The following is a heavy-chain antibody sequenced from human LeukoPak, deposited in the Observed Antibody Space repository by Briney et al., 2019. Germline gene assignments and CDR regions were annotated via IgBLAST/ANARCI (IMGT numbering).Heavy chain of an antibody. V-gene: IGHV4-30-2*01. CDR1: GGSISSGGYS. Sequence: SQTLSLTCAVSGGSISSGGYSWSWIRQPPGKGLEWIGYIYHSGSTYYNPSLKTRVTISVDRSKNQFSLKLSSVTAADTAVYYCARARPVLHDAFDIWGQGTMVTVSS. CDR2: IYHSGST. J-gene: IGHJ3*02. D-gene: IGHD4/OR15-4a*01. CDR3: ARARPVLHDAFDI.